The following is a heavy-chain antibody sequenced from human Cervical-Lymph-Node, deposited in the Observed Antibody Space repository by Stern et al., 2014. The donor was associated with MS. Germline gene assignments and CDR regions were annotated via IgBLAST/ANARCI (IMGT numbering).Heavy chain of an antibody. V-gene: IGHV1-69*01. CDR2: IFPVFGTP. J-gene: IGHJ5*02. CDR3: ALSSETSDRWYSLGYDL. D-gene: IGHD6-13*01. CDR1: GGTFSKFP. Sequence: VQLVESGAEATKPGSSVKVSCKASGGTFSKFPSSWVRQAPGQGLECMGGIFPVFGTPTYAQEFRGRVTITADVSTSTVYMELSSLRSDDTAVYYCALSSETSDRWYSLGYDLWGQGTLVTVSS.